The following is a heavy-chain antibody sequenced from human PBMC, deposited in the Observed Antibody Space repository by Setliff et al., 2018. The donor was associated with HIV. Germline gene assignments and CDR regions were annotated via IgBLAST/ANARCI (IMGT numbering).Heavy chain of an antibody. CDR1: GGSFSGYY. CDR2: INHVGIT. CDR3: ARSFSSSFRFDY. J-gene: IGHJ4*02. D-gene: IGHD6-6*01. V-gene: IGHV4-34*01. Sequence: PSETLSLTCAVHGGSFSGYYWSWIRQSPGKGLEWIGEINHVGITNYNPSLKSRVTISVDTSKNQFSLKLNSVTAADTALYYCARSFSSSFRFDYWGQG.